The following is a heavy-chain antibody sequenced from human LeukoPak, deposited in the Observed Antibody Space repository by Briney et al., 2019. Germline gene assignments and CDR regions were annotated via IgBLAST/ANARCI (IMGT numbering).Heavy chain of an antibody. J-gene: IGHJ4*02. CDR3: AKDGTSTWYPRYYFDY. CDR2: ITGSGGRT. Sequence: GGSLRLSCAASGFTFSSYAMNWVRQAPGKGLEWVSAITGSGGRTYYADSVKGRFTISRDNSKNTLYLQMNSLRAEDTAIYYCAKDGTSTWYPRYYFDYWGQGTLVTVSS. V-gene: IGHV3-23*01. D-gene: IGHD6-13*01. CDR1: GFTFSSYA.